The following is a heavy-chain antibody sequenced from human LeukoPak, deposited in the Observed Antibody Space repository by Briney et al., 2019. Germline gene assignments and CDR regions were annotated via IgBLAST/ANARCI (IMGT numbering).Heavy chain of an antibody. D-gene: IGHD3-9*01. V-gene: IGHV3-23*01. CDR2: ISGSGGST. Sequence: GGSLRLSCAASGFTFSSYAMSWVRQAPGKGLEWVSAISGSGGSTYYADSVKGRFTISRDNSKNTLYLQMNSLRAEDAAVYYCAKASGVDWYYFDYWGQGTLVTVSS. J-gene: IGHJ4*02. CDR1: GFTFSSYA. CDR3: AKASGVDWYYFDY.